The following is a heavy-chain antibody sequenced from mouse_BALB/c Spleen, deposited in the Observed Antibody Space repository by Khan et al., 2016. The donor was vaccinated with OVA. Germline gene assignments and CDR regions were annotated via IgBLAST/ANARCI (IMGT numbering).Heavy chain of an antibody. J-gene: IGHJ2*01. CDR2: IYPGTDNT. D-gene: IGHD3-2*02. Sequence: VQLQQSGAELVRPGASVKLSCKTSGYIFTNYWIHWVKQRSGQGLEWIARIYPGTDNTYYNEKLKDKATLTADKSSSTTYMQLSSLKSEDAAVYFCAREEALYYFDYWGQGTTLTVSS. CDR1: GYIFTNYW. V-gene: IGHV1-76*01. CDR3: AREEALYYFDY.